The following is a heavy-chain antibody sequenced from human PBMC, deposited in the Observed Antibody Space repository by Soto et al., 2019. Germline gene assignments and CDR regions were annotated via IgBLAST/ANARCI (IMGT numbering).Heavy chain of an antibody. CDR2: INHSGST. V-gene: IGHV4-34*01. Sequence: TLSLTCAVYGGSFSGYYWSWIRQPPGKGLEWIREINHSGSTNYNPSLKSRVTISVDTSKNQFSLKLSSVTAADTAVYYCARGRGRFLEWLSGLRAFDIWGQGTMVTVSS. D-gene: IGHD3-3*01. CDR1: GGSFSGYY. J-gene: IGHJ3*02. CDR3: ARGRGRFLEWLSGLRAFDI.